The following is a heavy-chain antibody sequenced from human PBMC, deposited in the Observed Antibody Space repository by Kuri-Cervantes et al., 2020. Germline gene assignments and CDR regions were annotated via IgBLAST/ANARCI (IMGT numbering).Heavy chain of an antibody. Sequence: ESLKISCTVSGGSISSYYWSWIRQPAGKGLEWIGRIYTSGSTNYNPSLKSRVTISVDTSKNQFSLKLSSVTAADTAVYYCARRTGYTAMDDSSGEGFDYWGQGTLVTVSS. V-gene: IGHV4-4*07. D-gene: IGHD3-22*01. CDR2: IYTSGST. CDR1: GGSISSYY. J-gene: IGHJ4*02. CDR3: ARRTGYTAMDDSSGEGFDY.